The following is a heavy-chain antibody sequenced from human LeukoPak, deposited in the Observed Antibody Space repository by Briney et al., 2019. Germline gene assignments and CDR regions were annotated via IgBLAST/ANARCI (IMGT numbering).Heavy chain of an antibody. CDR3: ARVTYYYDSSGYYQVIDY. D-gene: IGHD3-22*01. CDR2: IKEDGSVK. J-gene: IGHJ4*02. Sequence: GGSLRLSCAVSGFTFSTYWMTWVRQAPGKGLEWVANIKEDGSVKYYVDSVKGRFTISRDNAKNSLYLQMNSLRDEDTAVYYCARVTYYYDSSGYYQVIDYWGQGTLVTVSS. V-gene: IGHV3-7*02. CDR1: GFTFSTYW.